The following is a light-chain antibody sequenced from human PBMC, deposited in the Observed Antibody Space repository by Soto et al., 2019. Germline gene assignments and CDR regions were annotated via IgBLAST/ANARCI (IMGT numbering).Light chain of an antibody. J-gene: IGLJ3*02. CDR1: NSDIGGYNY. V-gene: IGLV2-8*01. CDR2: EVS. Sequence: QSALTQPPSASGSPGQSVTISCTGTNSDIGGYNYVSWYQHHPGKAPKLMIYEVSKRPSGVPDRFSGSKSGNTASLTVSGLQADDEADYYCISYAGSNNWVFGGGTKLTVL. CDR3: ISYAGSNNWV.